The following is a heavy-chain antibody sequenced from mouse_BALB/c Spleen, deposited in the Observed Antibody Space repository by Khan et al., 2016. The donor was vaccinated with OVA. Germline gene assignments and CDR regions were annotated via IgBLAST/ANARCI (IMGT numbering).Heavy chain of an antibody. CDR2: ISSRGST. J-gene: IGHJ3*01. Sequence: EVQLQESGPGLVKPSQSLSLTCTVTGYSITTDYAWNWIRQFPGNKLEWMGYISSRGSTSYNPSLKSRISITRNPSKNQFFLQLNSVTTEDTATFYWARLGPGFSYWGQGTLVTVSA. D-gene: IGHD4-1*01. CDR3: ARLGPGFSY. CDR1: GYSITTDYA. V-gene: IGHV3-2*02.